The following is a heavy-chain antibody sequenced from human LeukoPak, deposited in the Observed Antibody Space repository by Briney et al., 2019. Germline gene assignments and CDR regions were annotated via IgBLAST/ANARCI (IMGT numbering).Heavy chain of an antibody. CDR1: GGSISSSSYY. Sequence: PSETLSLTCTVSGGSISSSSYYWGWIRQPPGKGLEWIGSIYYSGSTYYNPSLKSRVTISVDTSKNQFSLKLSSVTAADTAVYYCARCSIVVVVAATSPLFDYWGQGTLVTVSS. CDR3: ARCSIVVVVAATSPLFDY. V-gene: IGHV4-39*01. D-gene: IGHD2-15*01. CDR2: IYYSGST. J-gene: IGHJ4*02.